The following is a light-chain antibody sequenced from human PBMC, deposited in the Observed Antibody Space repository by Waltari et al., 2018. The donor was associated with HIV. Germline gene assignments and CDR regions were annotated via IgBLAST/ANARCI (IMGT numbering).Light chain of an antibody. Sequence: QSALTQPRSVSGSPGPSVTISCTGTSSDVGAYNYVSWYQQHPGKAPKLMIYDVSKRPSGVPDRFSGSKSGNTASLTISGLQAEDEADYYCCSYAGSYTLRVFGGGTKLTVL. CDR3: CSYAGSYTLRV. V-gene: IGLV2-11*01. J-gene: IGLJ2*01. CDR2: DVS. CDR1: SSDVGAYNY.